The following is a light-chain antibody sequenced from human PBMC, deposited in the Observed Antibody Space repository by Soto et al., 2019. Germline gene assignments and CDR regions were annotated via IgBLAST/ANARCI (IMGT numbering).Light chain of an antibody. V-gene: IGKV3-20*01. CDR3: QQYGSSIT. Sequence: EIVLTQSPGTLPLSPGERATLSCRAIQSVSSRSLAWYQQKPGQAPRLLISGASSRAADIPDRFSGSGSGTDFTLTISRLEPEDFAVYYCQQYGSSITFGQGTRLEI. CDR2: GAS. J-gene: IGKJ5*01. CDR1: QSVSSRS.